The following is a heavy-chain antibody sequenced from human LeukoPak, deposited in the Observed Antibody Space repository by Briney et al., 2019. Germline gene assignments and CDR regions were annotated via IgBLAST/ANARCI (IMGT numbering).Heavy chain of an antibody. V-gene: IGHV4-38-2*02. CDR2: IYHSGST. Sequence: PSETLSLTCTVSGYSISSGYYWGWIRQPPGKGLEWIGSIYHSGSTYYNPSLKSRVTISVDTSKNQFSLKLSSVTAADTAVYYCARRSGSSWFSRYWYFDLWGRGTLVTVSS. J-gene: IGHJ2*01. CDR3: ARRSGSSWFSRYWYFDL. D-gene: IGHD6-13*01. CDR1: GYSISSGYY.